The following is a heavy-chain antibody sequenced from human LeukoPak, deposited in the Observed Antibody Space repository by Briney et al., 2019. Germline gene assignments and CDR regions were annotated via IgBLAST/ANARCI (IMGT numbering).Heavy chain of an antibody. D-gene: IGHD3-22*01. CDR1: GYTFSSYS. V-gene: IGHV3-23*01. Sequence: GGSLRLSCTASGYTFSSYSMTWVRQAPGKGLEWVSAISGSGVNTYYADSVKGRFAASRGNSKNTLYLQMNSLRAEDMAVYYCARGRSGYGPFDAFDIWGQGTWVTVSS. CDR3: ARGRSGYGPFDAFDI. CDR2: ISGSGVNT. J-gene: IGHJ3*02.